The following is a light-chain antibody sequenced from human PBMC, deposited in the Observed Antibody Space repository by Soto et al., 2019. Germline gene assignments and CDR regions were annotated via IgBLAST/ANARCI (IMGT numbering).Light chain of an antibody. V-gene: IGKV3-20*01. CDR3: HQYYSSPTP. Sequence: EIVLTQSPGTLSVSPGERATVSCRASQTVSSGFLAWYQQKVGQAPRLLIYSASTRATGIPDRFSGSGSGTDFTLTIDRLEPEDFAVYYSHQYYSSPTPFGGGTKVDIK. CDR2: SAS. CDR1: QTVSSGF. J-gene: IGKJ4*01.